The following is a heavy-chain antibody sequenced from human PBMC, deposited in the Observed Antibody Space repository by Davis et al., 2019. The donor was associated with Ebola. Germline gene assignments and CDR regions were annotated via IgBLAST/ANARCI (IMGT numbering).Heavy chain of an antibody. CDR3: ARAQTRFAGFDY. Sequence: GGSLRLSCAASGFTFSSYWMSWVRQAPGKGLEWVSVIYSGGSAYYADSVKGRFTISRDNSKNTLYLQMNSLRAEDTAVYYCARAQTRFAGFDYWGQGTLVTVSS. V-gene: IGHV3-66*01. CDR1: GFTFSSYW. J-gene: IGHJ4*02. CDR2: IYSGGSA. D-gene: IGHD1-14*01.